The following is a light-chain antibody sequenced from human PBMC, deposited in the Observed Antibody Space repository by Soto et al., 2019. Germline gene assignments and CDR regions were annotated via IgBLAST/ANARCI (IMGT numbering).Light chain of an antibody. J-gene: IGLJ2*01. CDR3: CSYADSSTV. CDR2: EGS. CDR1: SNDVGSYNL. Sequence: QSVLTQPASVSGSPGQSITISCTGTSNDVGSYNLVSWYQQHPGKAPKLMIYEGSKRPSGVSNRFSGSKSGNTASLTISGLQAEDEADYYCCSYADSSTVFGGGTKLTVL. V-gene: IGLV2-23*01.